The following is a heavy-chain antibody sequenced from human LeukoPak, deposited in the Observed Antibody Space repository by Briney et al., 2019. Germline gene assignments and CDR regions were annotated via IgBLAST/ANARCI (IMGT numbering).Heavy chain of an antibody. V-gene: IGHV3-43D*03. Sequence: GGSLRLSCSASGFTFDDYAMHWVRQAPGKALEWVSLISWDGSDTYYADSVKGRFTISRDNSKNSLYLQMNSLRAADTALYYCTKDHRTYGMDVWGQGTTVTVSS. J-gene: IGHJ6*02. CDR2: ISWDGSDT. CDR3: TKDHRTYGMDV. CDR1: GFTFDDYA.